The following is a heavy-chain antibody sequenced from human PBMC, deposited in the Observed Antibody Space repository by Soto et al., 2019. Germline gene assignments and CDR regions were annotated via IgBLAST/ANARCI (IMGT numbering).Heavy chain of an antibody. CDR1: GCTFSSYA. CDR2: IIPIFGTA. Sequence: SVKGSCKACGCTFSSYAISWVGQAPGQGLEWMGGIIPIFGTANYAQKFQGRVTITADESTSTAYMELSSLRSEDTAVYYCARAYDIGVVSATTLRFEYWRQRTLAPVSS. D-gene: IGHD3-16*01. V-gene: IGHV1-69*13. J-gene: IGHJ4*02. CDR3: ARAYDIGVVSATTLRFEY.